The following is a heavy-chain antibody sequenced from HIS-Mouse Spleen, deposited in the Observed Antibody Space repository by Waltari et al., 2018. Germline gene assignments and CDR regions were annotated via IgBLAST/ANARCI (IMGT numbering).Heavy chain of an antibody. D-gene: IGHD6-13*01. CDR3: ARGKGSSSWYYFDY. CDR1: GGSFSGYY. CDR2: INHSGST. Sequence: QVQLQQWGAGLLKPSETLSLTCAVYGGSFSGYYWSWIRQPPGKGLEWIGEINHSGSTNYNPSLKSRVTISVDTSKNQFSLKLSSVTAADTAVYYCARGKGSSSWYYFDYCGQGTLVTVSS. J-gene: IGHJ4*02. V-gene: IGHV4-34*01.